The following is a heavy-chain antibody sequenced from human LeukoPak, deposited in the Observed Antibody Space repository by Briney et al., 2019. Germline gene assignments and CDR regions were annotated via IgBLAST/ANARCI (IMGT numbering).Heavy chain of an antibody. J-gene: IGHJ3*02. CDR1: GFTFSSYW. CDR2: IKEDGSEK. D-gene: IGHD3-10*01. CDR3: ARLHSAVYYGDAFDI. Sequence: GGSLRLSCAVSGFTFSSYWMTWFRQAPGKGLEWLAKIKEDGSEKYYVDSVKGRFTVSRDNVKNSLFLQMNSLRVEDTAAYYCARLHSAVYYGDAFDIWGQGTMVTVSS. V-gene: IGHV3-7*03.